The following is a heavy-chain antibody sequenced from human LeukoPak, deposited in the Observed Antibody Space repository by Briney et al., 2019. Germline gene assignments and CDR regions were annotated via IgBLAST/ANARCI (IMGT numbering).Heavy chain of an antibody. CDR2: IYYSGST. V-gene: IGHV4-39*07. Sequence: SETLSLTCTVSGGSISSSSYYWGWIRQPPGKGLEWIGSIYYSGSTYYNPSLKSRVTISVDTSKNQFSLKLSSVTAADTAVYYCARARGIAVVGTRDAFDIWGQGTMVTVSS. J-gene: IGHJ3*02. CDR3: ARARGIAVVGTRDAFDI. CDR1: GGSISSSSYY. D-gene: IGHD6-19*01.